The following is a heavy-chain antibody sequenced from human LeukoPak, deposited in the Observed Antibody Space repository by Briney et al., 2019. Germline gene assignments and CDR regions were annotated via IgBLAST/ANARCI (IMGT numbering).Heavy chain of an antibody. Sequence: GGSLRLSCAASGLTFSSFALTWVRQAPGKGLEWVSSITGNSGTTYYADSVKGRFTVSRDNSKNILHLQMNSLRAEDTAVYYCGKDPNGDYVGAFDFWGQGTMVTVSS. D-gene: IGHD4-17*01. J-gene: IGHJ3*01. V-gene: IGHV3-23*01. CDR1: GLTFSSFA. CDR2: ITGNSGTT. CDR3: GKDPNGDYVGAFDF.